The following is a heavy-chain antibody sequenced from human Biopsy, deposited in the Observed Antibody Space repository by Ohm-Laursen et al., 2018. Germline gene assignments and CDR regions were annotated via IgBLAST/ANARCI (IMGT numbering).Heavy chain of an antibody. CDR2: ISGGGTI. Sequence: SLRLSCAASGFSFSDYHMRWIRKAPGRGLEWVSYISGGGTIYYGDSMKGRVTISRDNAKNSLYLQMHSLRAEDTAVYYCARDTRWSPYSMDVWGQETTVTVSS. J-gene: IGHJ6*02. V-gene: IGHV3-11*01. CDR3: ARDTRWSPYSMDV. CDR1: GFSFSDYH. D-gene: IGHD4-23*01.